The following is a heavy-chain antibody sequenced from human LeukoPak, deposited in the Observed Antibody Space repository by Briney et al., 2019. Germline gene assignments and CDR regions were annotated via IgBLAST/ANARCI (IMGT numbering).Heavy chain of an antibody. J-gene: IGHJ5*02. V-gene: IGHV4-59*08. Sequence: SETLSLTCTVSGGSISTYYWSWIRQPPGKGLEWIGFIYYSGSTNYYPSLKSRVTISVDTSKNQFSLKLSSVTAADTAVYYFARSSDLLYNWFDPWGQGTLVSVSS. CDR1: GGSISTYY. CDR3: ARSSDLLYNWFDP. CDR2: IYYSGST.